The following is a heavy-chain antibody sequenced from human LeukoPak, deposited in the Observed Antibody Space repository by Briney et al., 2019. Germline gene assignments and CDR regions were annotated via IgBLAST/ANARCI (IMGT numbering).Heavy chain of an antibody. CDR2: IYYSGST. Sequence: PSETLSLTCSVSGGTISSTSYYWAWIRQPPGKGLEWIGSIYYSGSTYYNPSLKSRVIISVDTSKSQFSLKLNSVTAADTAVYYCARRSFEHSSGYYSRGAFAIWGQGTMVTVSS. J-gene: IGHJ3*02. CDR3: ARRSFEHSSGYYSRGAFAI. D-gene: IGHD3-22*01. V-gene: IGHV4-39*01. CDR1: GGTISSTSYY.